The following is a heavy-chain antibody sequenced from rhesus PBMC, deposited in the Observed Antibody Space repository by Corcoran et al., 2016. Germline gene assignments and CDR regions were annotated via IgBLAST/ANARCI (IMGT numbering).Heavy chain of an antibody. CDR3: AREPRIAAANDY. Sequence: QVQLQESGPGLVKPSETLSLTCAVSGGSISSGYYYWSWIRQPPGKGLEWIGYITYSGRTSYNPSLKSRVTISRDTSKNQFSLKLCSVTAADTAVYYCAREPRIAAANDYWGQGVLVTVSS. V-gene: IGHV4-122*02. CDR1: GGSISSGYYY. CDR2: ITYSGRT. J-gene: IGHJ4*01. D-gene: IGHD6-43*01.